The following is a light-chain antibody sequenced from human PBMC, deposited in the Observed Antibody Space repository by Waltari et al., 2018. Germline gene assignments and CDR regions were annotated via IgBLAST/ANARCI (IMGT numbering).Light chain of an antibody. CDR3: QQYDNLPIT. CDR2: EAS. J-gene: IGKJ5*01. CDR1: QDIGNY. V-gene: IGKV1-33*01. Sequence: DIQMTQSPSSLSASVGDRVTITCQASQDIGNYLNWYQQKPGKAPKILTFEASSLETGVPSTFSGSGSGTDFTFTISSLQPEDIATYYCQQYDNLPITFGQGTRLEIK.